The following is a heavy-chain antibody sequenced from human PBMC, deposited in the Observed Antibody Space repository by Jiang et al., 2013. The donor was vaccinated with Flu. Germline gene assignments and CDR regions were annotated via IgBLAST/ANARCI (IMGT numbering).Heavy chain of an antibody. CDR1: GGSIGTNY. J-gene: IGHJ3*02. V-gene: IGHV4-59*01. D-gene: IGHD5-18*01. Sequence: PGLVKPSETLSLTCTVSGGSIGTNYWSWIRQSPGKGLEWIGYIHYSGTTDYNPSLRSRVTISRDSSKNQFSLKVNSVTAADTAVYYCARSTTGYRYGSNAFDIWGQGTMVTVSS. CDR2: IHYSGTT. CDR3: ARSTTGYRYGSNAFDI.